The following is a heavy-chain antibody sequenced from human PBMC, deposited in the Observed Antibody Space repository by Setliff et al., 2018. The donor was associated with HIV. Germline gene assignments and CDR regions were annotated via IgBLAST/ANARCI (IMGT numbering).Heavy chain of an antibody. CDR1: GGSFSSYG. Sequence: GASVKVSCKASGGSFSSYGLSWVRQAPGQGLEWMGGIMPIFGTANYAQKFQGRVTIIADASTNTVNMELSSLRSEDTAVYYCARWVPYCTSTDCHRWLYYYMDVWGKGTTVTVSS. D-gene: IGHD2-2*01. J-gene: IGHJ6*03. V-gene: IGHV1-69*13. CDR2: IMPIFGTA. CDR3: ARWVPYCTSTDCHRWLYYYMDV.